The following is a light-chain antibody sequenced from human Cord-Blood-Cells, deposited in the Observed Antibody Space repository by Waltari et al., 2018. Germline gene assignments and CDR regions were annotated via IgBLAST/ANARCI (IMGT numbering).Light chain of an antibody. Sequence: DIQMTQSPSTLSASVGDRVTITCRASQSISSWLTWYQQKPGKAPKLLIYDASSLESGVPSRFSGSGSGTEFTFTISSLQPEDIATYYCQQYNSYSTFGQGTKVEIK. CDR1: QSISSW. V-gene: IGKV1-5*01. J-gene: IGKJ1*01. CDR2: DAS. CDR3: QQYNSYST.